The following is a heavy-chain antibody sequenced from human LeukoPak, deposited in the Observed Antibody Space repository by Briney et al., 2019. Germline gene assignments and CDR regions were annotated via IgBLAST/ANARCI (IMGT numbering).Heavy chain of an antibody. CDR1: GGSSSGYY. CDR2: INHSGST. Sequence: SETLSLTCAVYGGSSSGYYWSWIRQPPGKGLEWIGEINHSGSTNYNPSFKSRVTISVDTSKNQFSLKLSSVTAADTAVYYCARALWLGPFDYWGQGTLVTVSS. J-gene: IGHJ4*02. D-gene: IGHD6-19*01. CDR3: ARALWLGPFDY. V-gene: IGHV4-34*01.